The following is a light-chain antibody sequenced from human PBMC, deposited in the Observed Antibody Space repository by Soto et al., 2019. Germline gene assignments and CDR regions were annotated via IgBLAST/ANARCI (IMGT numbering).Light chain of an antibody. J-gene: IGKJ5*01. Sequence: EIVLTQSPATLSLSPGERATLSCRASQSVSSNLAWYQQKPGQAPRLLIYGASTRATGIPARFSGSGSGTEFTLTISRLEPEDFAVYYCQQYGSSPPITFGQGTRLE. CDR2: GAS. V-gene: IGKV3-20*01. CDR3: QQYGSSPPIT. CDR1: QSVSSN.